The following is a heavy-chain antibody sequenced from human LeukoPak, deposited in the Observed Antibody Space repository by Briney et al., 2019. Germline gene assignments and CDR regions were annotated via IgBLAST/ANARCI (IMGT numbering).Heavy chain of an antibody. CDR3: ARGRTVPVRPNYYMDV. Sequence: SETLSLTCAVYGGSFSGYYWSWIRQPPGKGLEWIGEVNHSGSTNYNPSLKSRVTISVDTSKNQFSLKLSSVTAADTAVYYCARGRTVPVRPNYYMDVWGKGTTVTVSS. J-gene: IGHJ6*03. CDR2: VNHSGST. D-gene: IGHD4-17*01. CDR1: GGSFSGYY. V-gene: IGHV4-34*01.